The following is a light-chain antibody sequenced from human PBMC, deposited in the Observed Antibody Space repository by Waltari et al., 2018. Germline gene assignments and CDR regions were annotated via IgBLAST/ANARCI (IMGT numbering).Light chain of an antibody. V-gene: IGLV2-23*01. CDR1: SSDVGSYNL. CDR3: CSYAGSSTLV. Sequence: QSALTQPASVSGSPGQSITISCTGTSSDVGSYNLVSWYQQHPGKAPKLMIYEGSKRPSGVCIGFSGSKSGNTSSLTISGLQAEDEADYYCCSYAGSSTLVFGGGTKLTVL. J-gene: IGLJ2*01. CDR2: EGS.